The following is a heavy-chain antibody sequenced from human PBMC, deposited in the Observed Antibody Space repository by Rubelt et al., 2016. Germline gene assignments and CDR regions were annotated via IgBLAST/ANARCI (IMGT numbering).Heavy chain of an antibody. V-gene: IGHV3-53*01. CDR2: IYSGGST. Sequence: EVQLVESGGGVVRPGGSLRLSCAASGFTVSSNYMSWVRQAPGKGLEWVSVIYSGGSTYCSDSVKGRFTISRDNSKNTLYLQMNSLRAEDTAVYYCAREGIAVAGNSGYWGQGTLVTVSS. CDR1: GFTVSSNY. CDR3: AREGIAVAGNSGY. J-gene: IGHJ4*02. D-gene: IGHD6-19*01.